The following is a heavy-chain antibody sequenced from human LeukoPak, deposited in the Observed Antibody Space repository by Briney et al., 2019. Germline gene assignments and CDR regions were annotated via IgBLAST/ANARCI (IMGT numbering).Heavy chain of an antibody. Sequence: GGSLRLSCEASGFTFIRYAMNWVRQAPGKRLEWVSVISGNGGATYYADSVKGRFTISRDNAKNTLYLQMDSLRAEDTAVYYCAKRPIVAASGPYFFYYWGQGTLVAVSS. CDR2: ISGNGGAT. J-gene: IGHJ4*02. D-gene: IGHD2-15*01. CDR1: GFTFIRYA. CDR3: AKRPIVAASGPYFFYY. V-gene: IGHV3-23*01.